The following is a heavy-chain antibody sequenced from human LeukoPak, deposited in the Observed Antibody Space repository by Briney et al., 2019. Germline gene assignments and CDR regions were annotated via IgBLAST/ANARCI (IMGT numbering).Heavy chain of an antibody. CDR3: AKDRYSNYGNWFDP. D-gene: IGHD4-11*01. V-gene: IGHV3-23*01. CDR1: GFTFNSYA. Sequence: GGSLRLSCAASGFTFNSYAMNWVRQAPGKGLEWVSGISGSGGSTFYADSVKGRSTISRDNSKNTLYLQMNSLRAEDTAVYYCAKDRYSNYGNWFDPWGQGTLVTVFS. J-gene: IGHJ5*02. CDR2: ISGSGGST.